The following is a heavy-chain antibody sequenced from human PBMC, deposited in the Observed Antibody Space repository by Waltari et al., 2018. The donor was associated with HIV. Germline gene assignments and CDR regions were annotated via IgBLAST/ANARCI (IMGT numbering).Heavy chain of an antibody. J-gene: IGHJ4*02. V-gene: IGHV3-30*18. D-gene: IGHD3-22*01. CDR2: ISYDGNNK. CDR1: AFTFSSYG. Sequence: QVQLVESGGGVVQPGRSLRLSCAASAFTFSSYGMHWVRQAPGKGLEWVAVISYDGNNKYYADSVKGRFTISRDNSKNTLYLQMNSLRAEDTAVYYCAKGGTHSSGYYGGDYWGQGTLVTVSS. CDR3: AKGGTHSSGYYGGDY.